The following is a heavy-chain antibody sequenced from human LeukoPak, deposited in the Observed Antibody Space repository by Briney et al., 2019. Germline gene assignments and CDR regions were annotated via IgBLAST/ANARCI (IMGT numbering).Heavy chain of an antibody. CDR1: GGSISSGSYY. CDR2: SYYSGST. V-gene: IGHV4-31*03. D-gene: IGHD3-3*01. Sequence: PSQTLSHTRTVSGGSISSGSYYWSWIRQHPGEGLEWIGYSYYSGSTYYNPSLRSRVTISVDTSKNQFSLKLSSLNAADTAVYYCARAILTASGYVWYFDLWGRGALLTVSS. J-gene: IGHJ2*01. CDR3: ARAILTASGYVWYFDL.